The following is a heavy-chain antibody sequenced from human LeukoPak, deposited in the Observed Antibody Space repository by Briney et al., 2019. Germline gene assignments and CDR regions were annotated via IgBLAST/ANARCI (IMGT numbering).Heavy chain of an antibody. J-gene: IGHJ5*02. CDR2: IDYSGST. D-gene: IGHD3-10*01. CDR1: GGSISSSSYY. CDR3: ANENLWFGELLSWFDP. V-gene: IGHV4-39*01. Sequence: SETLSLTCTVSGGSISSSSYYWGWIRQPPEKGLEWIGSIDYSGSTYYNPSLKSRVTISVDTSKNQFSLKLSSVTAADTAVYYCANENLWFGELLSWFDPWGQGTLVTVSS.